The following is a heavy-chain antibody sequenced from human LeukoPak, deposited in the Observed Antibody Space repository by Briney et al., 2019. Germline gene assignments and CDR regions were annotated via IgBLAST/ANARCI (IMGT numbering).Heavy chain of an antibody. V-gene: IGHV4-39*01. J-gene: IGHJ4*02. CDR2: IYYSGST. CDR1: GGSISSSSYY. CDR3: ARGTWVRGSLGDY. D-gene: IGHD3-10*01. Sequence: PSETLSLTCTVSGGSISSSSYYWGWIRQPPGKGLEWIGSIYYSGSTYYNPSLKSRVTISVDTSKNQFSLKLSSVTAADPAVYYCARGTWVRGSLGDYWGQGTLVTVSS.